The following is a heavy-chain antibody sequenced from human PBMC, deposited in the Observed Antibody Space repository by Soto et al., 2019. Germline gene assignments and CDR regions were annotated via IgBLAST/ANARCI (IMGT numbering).Heavy chain of an antibody. D-gene: IGHD2-15*01. CDR1: GFSLSTSGVG. CDR3: ARTEGGGYCSGGSCYGVDY. J-gene: IGHJ4*02. Sequence: SGPTLVNPTQTLTLTCTFSGFSLSTSGVGVGWTRQPPGKALEWLALIYWNGDKRYSPSLKSRLTITKDTSKNQLVLTMTNMDPVETATYFCARTEGGGYCSGGSCYGVDYWGQGTLVTVSS. CDR2: IYWNGDK. V-gene: IGHV2-5*01.